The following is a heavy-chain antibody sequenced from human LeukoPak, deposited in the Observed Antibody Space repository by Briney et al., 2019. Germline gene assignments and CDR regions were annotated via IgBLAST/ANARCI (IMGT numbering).Heavy chain of an antibody. CDR3: ARDGGHRGYYFDY. J-gene: IGHJ4*02. V-gene: IGHV1-69*13. D-gene: IGHD4-23*01. CDR2: IIPIFGTA. Sequence: ASVKVSCKASGGTFSIYAISWVRQAPGQALEWMGGIIPIFGTANYAQKFQGRVTITADESTSTAYMELSSLRSEDTAVYYCARDGGHRGYYFDYWGQGTLVTVSS. CDR1: GGTFSIYA.